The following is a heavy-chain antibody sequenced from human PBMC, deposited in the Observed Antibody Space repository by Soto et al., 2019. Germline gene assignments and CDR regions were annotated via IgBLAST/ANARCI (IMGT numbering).Heavy chain of an antibody. J-gene: IGHJ4*02. CDR2: ISSSRTI. CDR1: GFTFSSYS. V-gene: IGHV3-48*02. D-gene: IGHD6-19*01. Sequence: PGGSLRLSCAASGFTFSSYSMNWVRQAPGKGLEWVSYISSSRTIYYADSVKGRFTISRDNAKNSLYLQMNSLRDEDTAVYYCAREGGIAVAGTSGDYWGQGTLVTVSS. CDR3: AREGGIAVAGTSGDY.